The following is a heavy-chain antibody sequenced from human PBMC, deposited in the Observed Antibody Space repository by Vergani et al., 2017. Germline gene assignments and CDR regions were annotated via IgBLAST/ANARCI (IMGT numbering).Heavy chain of an antibody. CDR3: AREGIAAAGGYYFDY. CDR1: GFTFSDYY. CDR2: ISYDGSNK. Sequence: VQLVESGGGLVKPGGSLRLSCAASGFTFSDYYMSWIPQAPGKGLEWVAVISYDGSNKYYADSVKGRFTISRDNSKNTLYLQMNSLRAEDTAVYYCAREGIAAAGGYYFDYWGQGTLVTVSS. V-gene: IGHV3-30-3*01. J-gene: IGHJ4*02. D-gene: IGHD6-13*01.